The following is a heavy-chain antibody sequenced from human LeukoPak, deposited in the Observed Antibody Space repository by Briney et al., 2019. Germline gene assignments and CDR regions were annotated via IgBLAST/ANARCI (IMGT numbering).Heavy chain of an antibody. CDR3: ATVEGNYGH. J-gene: IGHJ1*01. V-gene: IGHV3-72*01. D-gene: IGHD1-7*01. CDR1: GFTFSDHY. Sequence: PGRSLRLSCEVFGFTFSDHYMDWVRQAPGKGLEWVGRARNKPKGYTTVYAAFVKGRFTISRDDSKDSLYLQMNSLKTDDTAVYYCATVEGNYGHWGQGTLVTVSS. CDR2: ARNKPKGYTT.